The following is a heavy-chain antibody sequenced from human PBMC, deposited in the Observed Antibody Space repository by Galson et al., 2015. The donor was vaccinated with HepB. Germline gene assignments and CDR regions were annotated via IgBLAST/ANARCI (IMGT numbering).Heavy chain of an antibody. CDR2: IWYDGSNK. CDR3: AREAYHYDSSGSYAPGRYYYYGMDV. J-gene: IGHJ6*02. CDR1: GFTFNSYG. D-gene: IGHD3-22*01. Sequence: SLRLSCATSGFTFNSYGMHWVRQAPGKGLEWVAVIWYDGSNKNYADSVKGRFTISRDNSKNTLYLQMDSLRAEDTAVYYCAREAYHYDSSGSYAPGRYYYYGMDVWGQGTTVTVSS. V-gene: IGHV3-33*01.